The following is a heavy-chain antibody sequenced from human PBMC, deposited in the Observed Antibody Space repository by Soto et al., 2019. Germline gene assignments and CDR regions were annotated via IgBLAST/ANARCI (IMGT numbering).Heavy chain of an antibody. Sequence: GGSLRLSCAASGFTFSSYGMHWVRQAPGKGLEWVAVIWYDGSNKYYADSVKGRFTISRDNSKNTLYLQMNSLRAEDTAVYYCARDSSRWSFGGVIGGLDAFDIWGQGTMVTVSS. CDR1: GFTFSSYG. CDR3: ARDSSRWSFGGVIGGLDAFDI. J-gene: IGHJ3*02. V-gene: IGHV3-33*01. D-gene: IGHD3-16*02. CDR2: IWYDGSNK.